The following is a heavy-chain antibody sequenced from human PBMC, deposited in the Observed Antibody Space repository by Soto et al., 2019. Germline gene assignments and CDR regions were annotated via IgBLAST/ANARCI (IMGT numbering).Heavy chain of an antibody. J-gene: IGHJ4*02. CDR2: IRYDGSNI. Sequence: QVQLVESGGGVVQPGRSLRLSCAASGLIFSGYGMHWVRQAPGKGLQWVAVIRYDGSNIYYADSVKGRFTISRDNSKNTLYLQMHSLRAEDTAVYYCARDGVGATTFFGYFDYWGQGALVTVSS. CDR3: ARDGVGATTFFGYFDY. CDR1: GLIFSGYG. V-gene: IGHV3-33*01. D-gene: IGHD1-26*01.